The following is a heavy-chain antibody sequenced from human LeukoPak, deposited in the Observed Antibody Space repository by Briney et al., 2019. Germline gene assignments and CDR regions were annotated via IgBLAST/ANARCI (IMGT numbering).Heavy chain of an antibody. D-gene: IGHD2/OR15-2a*01. J-gene: IGHJ4*02. CDR2: ISYSGST. V-gene: IGHV4-61*03. CDR3: ARGLFWYFDY. CDR1: GGSVSSGTYY. Sequence: SETLSLICTVSGGSVSSGTYYWSWIRQPPGKELEWIGYISYSGSTNYNPSLKSRVTISLDTSKNHFSLKLSSVTAADTAVYYCARGLFWYFDYWGQGTLVTVSS.